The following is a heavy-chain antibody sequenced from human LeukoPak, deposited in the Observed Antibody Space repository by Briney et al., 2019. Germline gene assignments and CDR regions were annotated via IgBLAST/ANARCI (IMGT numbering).Heavy chain of an antibody. J-gene: IGHJ4*02. D-gene: IGHD5-18*01. Sequence: PSETLSLTCSVSGGSISSDYWSWIRQPPGKGLEWIGYIYSSGSTEYNPSLKSRVTISVDTSKNQFFLKLNSVTASDTAVYYCARLAVDAALVSYLDSWGQGALVTVSS. V-gene: IGHV4-59*08. CDR2: IYSSGST. CDR1: GGSISSDY. CDR3: ARLAVDAALVSYLDS.